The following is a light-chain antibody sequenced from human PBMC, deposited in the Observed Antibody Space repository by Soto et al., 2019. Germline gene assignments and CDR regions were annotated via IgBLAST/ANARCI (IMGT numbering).Light chain of an antibody. Sequence: EVVFAQSPGALSLSPGDRATLSCRASQSVSTNSFAWYQQIPGQAPRLLIYGASSRATGIPDRFSGSGSRTDFTLTITRLEPEDFAVYYCHQYGTTPQTFGQGTKVDI. J-gene: IGKJ1*01. CDR3: HQYGTTPQT. CDR2: GAS. V-gene: IGKV3-20*01. CDR1: QSVSTNS.